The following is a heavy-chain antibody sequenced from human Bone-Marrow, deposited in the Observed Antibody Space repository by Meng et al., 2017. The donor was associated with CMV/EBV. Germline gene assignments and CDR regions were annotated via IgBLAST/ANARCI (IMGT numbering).Heavy chain of an antibody. CDR3: ARDYWSGTFDI. Sequence: GGSLRLSCAASGFTFSSYSMNWVRQAPGKGLEWVSSISSSSSYRYCADSVRGRFTISRDNAKNSLSLQMNSLRAEDTAVYYCARDYWSGTFDIWGQGTMVTVSS. D-gene: IGHD1-26*01. CDR2: ISSSSSYR. J-gene: IGHJ3*02. V-gene: IGHV3-21*01. CDR1: GFTFSSYS.